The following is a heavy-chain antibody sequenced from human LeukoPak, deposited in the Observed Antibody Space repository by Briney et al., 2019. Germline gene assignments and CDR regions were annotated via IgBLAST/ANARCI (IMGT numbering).Heavy chain of an antibody. D-gene: IGHD6-6*01. J-gene: IGHJ1*01. CDR3: ARGRSSSSGRYFQH. CDR1: GGSLSGYY. V-gene: IGHV4-34*01. CDR2: INHSGSA. Sequence: SETLSLTCAVNGGSLSGYYWNWIRQPPGKGPEWIGEINHSGSANYNPSLKSRVTISIDTPKRDFSLMMSSVTAADTAVYYCARGRSSSSGRYFQHWGQGTPVTVSS.